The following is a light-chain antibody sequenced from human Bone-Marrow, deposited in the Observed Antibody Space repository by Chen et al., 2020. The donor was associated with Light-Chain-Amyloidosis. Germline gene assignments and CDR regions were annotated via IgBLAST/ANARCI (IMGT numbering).Light chain of an antibody. CDR3: GSWDDSRTAGV. CDR1: TSNIGENF. V-gene: IGLV1-51*01. CDR2: END. J-gene: IGLJ2*01. Sequence: QSVLTQPPSVSAAPGPKVIISCPGSTSNIGENFVSWYQQLPGSAPKLLIYENDQRSSGIPKRFSGSKSGTSATLAITGLQTGDEADYYCGSWDDSRTAGVFGGGTRVTVL.